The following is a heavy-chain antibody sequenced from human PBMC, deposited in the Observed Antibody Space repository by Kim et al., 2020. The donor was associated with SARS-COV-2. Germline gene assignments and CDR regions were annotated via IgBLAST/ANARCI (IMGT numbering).Heavy chain of an antibody. CDR1: GGSFSGYY. D-gene: IGHD2-2*01. CDR2: INHSGST. V-gene: IGHV4-34*01. J-gene: IGHJ4*02. CDR3: ARVGKDIVVVPAAIYFDY. Sequence: SETLSLTCAVYGGSFSGYYWSWIRQPPGKGLEWIGEINHSGSTNYNPSLKSRVTISVDTSKNQFSLKLSSVTAADTAVYYCARVGKDIVVVPAAIYFDYWGQGTLVTVSS.